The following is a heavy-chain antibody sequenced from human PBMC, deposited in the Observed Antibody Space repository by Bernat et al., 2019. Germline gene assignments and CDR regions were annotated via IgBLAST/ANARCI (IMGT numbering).Heavy chain of an antibody. V-gene: IGHV3-33*01. Sequence: QVQLVESGGGVVQPGRSLRLSCAASGFTFSSYGMHWVRQAPGKGLEWVAVIWYDGSNKYYADSVKGRFTISRDNSKNTLYLQMNSLRAEDTAVYYCAREYDFWSGYRVTNSYAFDIWGQGTMVTVSS. J-gene: IGHJ3*02. CDR3: AREYDFWSGYRVTNSYAFDI. CDR2: IWYDGSNK. D-gene: IGHD3-3*01. CDR1: GFTFSSYG.